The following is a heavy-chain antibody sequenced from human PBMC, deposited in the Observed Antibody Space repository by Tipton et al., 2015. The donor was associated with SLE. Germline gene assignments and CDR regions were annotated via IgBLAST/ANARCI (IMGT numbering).Heavy chain of an antibody. CDR2: IKRDGSER. Sequence: SLRLSCAASGFTFSFYWMTWVRQTPGKGLELVASIKRDGSERFYADSVKGRFTISRDNAKNSLYLQMNSLRAEDTAVYYCAGQASWSDAFEIWGQGTMVTVSS. J-gene: IGHJ3*02. V-gene: IGHV3-7*01. D-gene: IGHD6-13*01. CDR3: AGQASWSDAFEI. CDR1: GFTFSFYW.